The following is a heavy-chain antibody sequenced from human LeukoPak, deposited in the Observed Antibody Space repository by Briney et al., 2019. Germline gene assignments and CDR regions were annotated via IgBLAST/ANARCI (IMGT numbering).Heavy chain of an antibody. D-gene: IGHD6-13*01. J-gene: IGHJ4*02. CDR1: GYTFTSYD. Sequence: ASVKVSCKASGYTFTSYDINWVRQATGQGLEWMGWMNPNSGNTGYAQKFQGRVTITRNTSISTAYVELSSLRSEDTAVYYCAREAAAGRSYYFDYWGQGTLVTVSS. V-gene: IGHV1-8*03. CDR2: MNPNSGNT. CDR3: AREAAAGRSYYFDY.